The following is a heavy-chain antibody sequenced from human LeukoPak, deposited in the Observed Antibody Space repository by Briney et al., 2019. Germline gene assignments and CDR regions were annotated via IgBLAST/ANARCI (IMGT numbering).Heavy chain of an antibody. CDR3: ARGQYTDGLSY. J-gene: IGHJ4*02. CDR2: ILPDGSQK. D-gene: IGHD5-24*01. Sequence: GGSLRLSCVASDFTFSFYWMTWVRQAPGKGLEWVANILPDGSQKYYVDSVKGRFTISRDNAENSLFLQMNGLRPEDTAVFYCARGQYTDGLSYWGQGTLVTVSS. V-gene: IGHV3-7*03. CDR1: DFTFSFYW.